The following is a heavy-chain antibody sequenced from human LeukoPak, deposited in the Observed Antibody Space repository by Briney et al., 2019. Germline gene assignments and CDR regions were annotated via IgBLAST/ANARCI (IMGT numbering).Heavy chain of an antibody. CDR1: GGSFSGYY. D-gene: IGHD1-26*01. CDR3: ARQGGSPDWFDP. V-gene: IGHV4-34*01. J-gene: IGHJ5*02. CDR2: INHSGST. Sequence: PSETLSLTCAVYGGSFSGYYWSWIRQPPGKGLDWIGEINHSGSTNYNPSLKSRVTISVDTSKNQFSLKLSSVTAADTAVYYCARQGGSPDWFDPWGQGTLVTVSS.